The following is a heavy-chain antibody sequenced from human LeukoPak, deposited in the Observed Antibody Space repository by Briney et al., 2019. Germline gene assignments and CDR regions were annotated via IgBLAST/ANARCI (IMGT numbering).Heavy chain of an antibody. J-gene: IGHJ4*02. CDR2: IYYSGST. Sequence: PSETLSLTCTVSGGSISSYYWSWIRQPPGKGLEWIGYIYYSGSTNYNPSLKSRVTISVDTSKNQFSLKLRSVTAADTAVYYCATGLSSIWRSFGFWGQGTVATVSS. CDR1: GGSISSYY. CDR3: ATGLSSIWRSFGF. D-gene: IGHD6-13*01. V-gene: IGHV4-59*01.